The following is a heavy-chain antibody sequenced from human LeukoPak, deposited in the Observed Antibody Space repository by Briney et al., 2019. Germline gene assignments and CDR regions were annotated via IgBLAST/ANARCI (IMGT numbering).Heavy chain of an antibody. D-gene: IGHD2-15*01. V-gene: IGHV3-7*03. CDR1: GFTFSSYW. CDR3: AREVDGGYCSGGSCYAFDI. CDR2: IKQDGSEK. Sequence: PGGSLRLSCAASGFTFSSYWMSWVRQAPGKGLEWVANIKQDGSEKYYVDSVKGRFTISRDSAKNSLYLQMNSLRAEDTAVYYCAREVDGGYCSGGSCYAFDIWGQGTMVTVSS. J-gene: IGHJ3*02.